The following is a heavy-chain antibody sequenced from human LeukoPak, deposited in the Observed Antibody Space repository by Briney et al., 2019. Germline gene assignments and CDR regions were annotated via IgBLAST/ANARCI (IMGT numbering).Heavy chain of an antibody. D-gene: IGHD2-2*01. CDR3: ARNYCSSTSCHDSVDYYYYMDV. Sequence: REASVKVSCKASGYTFTSYGISWVRQAPGQGLEWMGWISAYNGNTNYAQKLQGRVTMTTDTSTSTAYMELRSLRSDDTAVYYCARNYCSSTSCHDSVDYYYYMDVWGKGTTVTVSS. J-gene: IGHJ6*03. CDR2: ISAYNGNT. CDR1: GYTFTSYG. V-gene: IGHV1-18*01.